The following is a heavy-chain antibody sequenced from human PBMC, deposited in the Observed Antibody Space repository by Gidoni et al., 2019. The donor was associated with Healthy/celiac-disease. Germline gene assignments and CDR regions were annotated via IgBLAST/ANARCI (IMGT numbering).Heavy chain of an antibody. CDR2: ISAYNGNT. CDR1: GYTFPSYG. V-gene: IGHV1-18*01. CDR3: ALGYCSGGSCYDPFTMYYYGMDV. Sequence: QVQLVQSGAKVQNPGPTVTFSCNASGYTFPSYGISCARQAPGQGREWMGWISAYNGNTNYAQKLQGRVTMTTDTSTSTAYMELRSLRSDDTAVYYCALGYCSGGSCYDPFTMYYYGMDVWGQGTTVTVSS. J-gene: IGHJ6*02. D-gene: IGHD2-15*01.